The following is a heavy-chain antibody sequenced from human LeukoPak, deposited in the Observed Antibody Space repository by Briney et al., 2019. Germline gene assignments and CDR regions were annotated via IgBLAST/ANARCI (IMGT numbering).Heavy chain of an antibody. CDR2: INHSGST. V-gene: IGHV4-34*01. CDR3: ARVPRASSSWYNWFDP. D-gene: IGHD6-13*01. CDR1: GGSFSGYY. J-gene: IGHJ5*02. Sequence: SETLSLTCAVYGGSFSGYYWSWIRQPPGKGLEWIGEINHSGSTNYNPSLKSRVTISVDTSKNQFSLKLSSVTAADTAVYYSARVPRASSSWYNWFDPWGQGTLVTVSS.